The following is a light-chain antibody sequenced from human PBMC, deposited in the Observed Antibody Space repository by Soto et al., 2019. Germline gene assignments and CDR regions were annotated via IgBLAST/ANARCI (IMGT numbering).Light chain of an antibody. V-gene: IGLV2-11*01. CDR3: CSYAGSYTLV. CDR2: DVS. Sequence: QSALTQPASVSGSPGQSITISCTGTSSDVGGYNYVSWFQQHPGKAPKLKIYDVSKRPSGVPDRFSGSESGNTASLTISGLQAEDEADYYCCSYAGSYTLVFGGGTKLTVL. CDR1: SSDVGGYNY. J-gene: IGLJ2*01.